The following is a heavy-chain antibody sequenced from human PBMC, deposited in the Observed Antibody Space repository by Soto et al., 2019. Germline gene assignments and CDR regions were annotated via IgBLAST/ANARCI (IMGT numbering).Heavy chain of an antibody. CDR1: GGTFSSYA. D-gene: IGHD6-6*01. Sequence: VKLSYKDSGGTFSSYAISWVRQASGQALEWMGGIIPIFGTANYAQKSQGRVTITADESTSTAYMELSSLRSEDTAVYYCARERDIAARPPDYYYGMDVWGQGTTLTVS. V-gene: IGHV1-69*13. CDR2: IIPIFGTA. CDR3: ARERDIAARPPDYYYGMDV. J-gene: IGHJ6*02.